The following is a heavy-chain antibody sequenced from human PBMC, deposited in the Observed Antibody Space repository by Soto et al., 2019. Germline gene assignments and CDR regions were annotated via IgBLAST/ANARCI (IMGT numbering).Heavy chain of an antibody. J-gene: IGHJ6*02. CDR3: ARLRGYCSGGSCYSYYYGRDV. CDR1: GYSFTSYW. V-gene: IGHV5-51*01. Sequence: GESLKISCKGSGYSFTSYWIGWVRQMPGKGLEWMGIIYPGDSDTRYSPSFHGQGTISADKSISTAYRQWSSLQASDTAMYYCARLRGYCSGGSCYSYYYGRDVWGQGTTVTVSS. D-gene: IGHD2-15*01. CDR2: IYPGDSDT.